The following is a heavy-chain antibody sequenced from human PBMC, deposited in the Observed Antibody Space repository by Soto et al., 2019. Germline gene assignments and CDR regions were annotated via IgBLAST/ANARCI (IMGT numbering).Heavy chain of an antibody. V-gene: IGHV1-2*04. CDR3: ARANITIFGVVPDYGMDV. J-gene: IGHJ6*02. Sequence: ASVKVSCKASGFTFTSSAVQWVRQARGQRLEWIGWINANSGNTNYAQKFQGWVTMTRDTSISTAYMELSRLRSDDTAVYYCARANITIFGVVPDYGMDVWGQGTTVTVSS. CDR2: INANSGNT. D-gene: IGHD3-3*01. CDR1: GFTFTSSA.